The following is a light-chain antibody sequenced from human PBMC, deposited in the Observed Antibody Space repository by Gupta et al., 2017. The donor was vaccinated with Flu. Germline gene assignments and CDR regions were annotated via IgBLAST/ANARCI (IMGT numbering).Light chain of an antibody. CDR3: SSYTSSITYV. Sequence: QSALSQPASVSGSPGQSLTIACPGTSSDVGRYNYVSWYQQHPGKAPKLMIYEVSNRPSGVSTRFSGSKSGSTASLTISGLQAEDEGDYYCSSYTSSITYVFGTGTKVTVL. V-gene: IGLV2-14*01. CDR1: SSDVGRYNY. J-gene: IGLJ1*01. CDR2: EVS.